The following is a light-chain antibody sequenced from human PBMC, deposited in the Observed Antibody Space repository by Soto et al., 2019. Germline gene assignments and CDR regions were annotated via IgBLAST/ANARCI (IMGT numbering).Light chain of an antibody. CDR3: QQYNNWPPRT. CDR1: QSVSSD. V-gene: IGKV3-15*01. Sequence: EIVMTQSPATLSVSPGERATHSCRASQSVSSDLAWYQQKPGQAPRLLIYGASTRATGIQARFSGSGSGTEFTLTISSLQSEDFAVYYCQQYNNWPPRTFGQGTKVEIK. J-gene: IGKJ1*01. CDR2: GAS.